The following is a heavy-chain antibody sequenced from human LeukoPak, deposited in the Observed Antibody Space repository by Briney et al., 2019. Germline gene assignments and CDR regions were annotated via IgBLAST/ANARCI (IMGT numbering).Heavy chain of an antibody. CDR1: GGSFSGYY. D-gene: IGHD3-22*01. V-gene: IGHV4-34*01. CDR2: INHSGST. Sequence: SETLSLTCAVCGGSFSGYYWSWIRQPPGKGLEWIGEINHSGSTNYNPSLKSRVTISVDTSKNQFSLKLSSVTAADTAVYYCARLRPYYYDSSGYYGSYYYYYMDVWGKGTTVTISS. J-gene: IGHJ6*03. CDR3: ARLRPYYYDSSGYYGSYYYYYMDV.